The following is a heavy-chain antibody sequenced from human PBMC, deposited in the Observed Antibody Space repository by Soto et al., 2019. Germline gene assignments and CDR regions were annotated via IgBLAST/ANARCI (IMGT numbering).Heavy chain of an antibody. Sequence: QLQLQESGPGLVKPSETLSLTCTISGDSIQSSDYYWGWIRQPPGKGLEWSGSFFYSGNTYYNPSLKSRVSIAADTSANQFSLKLHSVTAADTAVFYCARHRSMMTAVSPFDYWGQGTLVTVSS. J-gene: IGHJ4*02. CDR3: ARHRSMMTAVSPFDY. CDR2: FFYSGNT. V-gene: IGHV4-39*01. CDR1: GDSIQSSDYY. D-gene: IGHD4-17*01.